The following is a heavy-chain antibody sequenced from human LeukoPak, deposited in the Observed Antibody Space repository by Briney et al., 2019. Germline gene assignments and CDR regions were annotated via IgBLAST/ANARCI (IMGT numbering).Heavy chain of an antibody. J-gene: IGHJ5*02. CDR3: ARGGSSWFAYNWFDP. D-gene: IGHD6-13*01. CDR2: INTNTGNP. CDR1: GYTFTSYA. Sequence: GASVKVSCKASGYTFTSYAMNWVRQAPGQGLEWMGWINTNTGNPTYAQGFTGRFVFSLDTSVSTAYLQISSLKAEDTAVYYCARGGSSWFAYNWFDPWGQGTLVIVSS. V-gene: IGHV7-4-1*02.